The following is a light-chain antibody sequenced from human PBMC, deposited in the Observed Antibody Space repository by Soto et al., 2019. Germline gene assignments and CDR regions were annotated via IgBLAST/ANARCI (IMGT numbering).Light chain of an antibody. J-gene: IGLJ3*02. CDR1: TGAVTSGYY. V-gene: IGLV7-43*01. Sequence: QTVVTQVPSLTVSPGRTVTLTCASSTGAVTSGYYPNWFQQKPGQAPRSLIYSAINKYSWTPARFSGSLLGGKAALTLSGVQPEDEAEYYCLLYYGGAQVFGGGTKLTVL. CDR2: SAI. CDR3: LLYYGGAQV.